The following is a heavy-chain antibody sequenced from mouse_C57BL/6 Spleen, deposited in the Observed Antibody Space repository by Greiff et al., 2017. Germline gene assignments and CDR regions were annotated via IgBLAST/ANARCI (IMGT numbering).Heavy chain of an antibody. CDR1: GYNIKGDY. J-gene: IGHJ3*01. V-gene: IGHV14-4*01. CDR2: IVPGNGDT. D-gene: IGHD6-1*01. CDR3: TPFPASSVAY. Sequence: VQLKQSGAELVRPGASVKLSCTASGYNIKGDYMHWVKQRPEPGLEWIGWIVPGNGDTEYAETFQGKATITADTSSNTAYLQLSSLTSEDTAVYYCTPFPASSVAYWGQGTLVTVSA.